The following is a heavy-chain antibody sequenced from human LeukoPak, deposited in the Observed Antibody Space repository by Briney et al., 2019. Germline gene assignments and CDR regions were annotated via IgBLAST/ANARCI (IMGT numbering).Heavy chain of an antibody. CDR2: ISYSGST. J-gene: IGHJ5*02. D-gene: IGHD3-3*02. CDR3: ARPSGHFAPNWFDP. Sequence: SETLSLTCTVSGGSLSSSSYYWGWIRQPPGKGLEWIGSISYSGSTYYNPSLKSRVTISLDTSKNQFSLKLSSVTAADTAMYYCARPSGHFAPNWFDPWGQGTLVTVSS. CDR1: GGSLSSSSYY. V-gene: IGHV4-39*07.